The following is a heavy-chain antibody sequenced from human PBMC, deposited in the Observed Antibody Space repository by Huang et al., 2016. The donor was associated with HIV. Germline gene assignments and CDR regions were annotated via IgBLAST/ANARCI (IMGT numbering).Heavy chain of an antibody. D-gene: IGHD3-10*01. V-gene: IGHV4-34*02. Sequence: QMQLKQWGAGLLKPSETLSLTCAVYGGAFRGSSWTWIRQFPEKGLEWIGDINHNGKIIYNPSLSARVTISTDPSKNHFSLHLTSVTAADTALYYCARGFNYYASDNLGVYYFDSWGLGTLVTVSP. CDR1: GGAFRGSS. J-gene: IGHJ4*02. CDR3: ARGFNYYASDNLGVYYFDS. CDR2: INHNGKI.